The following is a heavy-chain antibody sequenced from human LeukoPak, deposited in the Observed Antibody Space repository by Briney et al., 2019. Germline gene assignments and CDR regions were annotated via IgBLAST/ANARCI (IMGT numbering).Heavy chain of an antibody. CDR1: GGTFSSYA. J-gene: IGHJ3*02. V-gene: IGHV1-69*05. Sequence: ASVTVSCKASGGTFSSYAISWVRQAPGQGLEWMGGIIPIFGTANYAQKFQGRVTITTDESTSTAYMELSSLRSEDTAVYYCARAGSRDFWSGYYSSPESDAFDIWGQGTMVTVSS. CDR3: ARAGSRDFWSGYYSSPESDAFDI. D-gene: IGHD3-3*01. CDR2: IIPIFGTA.